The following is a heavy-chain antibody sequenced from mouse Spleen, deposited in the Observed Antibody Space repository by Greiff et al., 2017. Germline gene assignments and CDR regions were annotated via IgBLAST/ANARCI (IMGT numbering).Heavy chain of an antibody. CDR3: ARDSGAMDY. V-gene: IGHV5-9-4*01. CDR1: GFTFSSYA. CDR2: ISSGGSYT. Sequence: EVKVEESGGGLVKPGGSLKLSCAASGFTFSSYAMSWVRQSPEKRLEWVAEISSGGSYTYYPDTVTGRFTISRDNAKNTLYLEMSSLRSEDTAMYYCARDSGAMDYWGQGTSVTVSS. J-gene: IGHJ4*01. D-gene: IGHD3-1*01.